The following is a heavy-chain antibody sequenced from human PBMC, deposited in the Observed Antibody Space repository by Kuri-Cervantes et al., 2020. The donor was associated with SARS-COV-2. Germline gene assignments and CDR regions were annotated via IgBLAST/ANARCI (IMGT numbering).Heavy chain of an antibody. D-gene: IGHD2-8*02. J-gene: IGHJ3*02. V-gene: IGHV4-34*01. Sequence: GSLRLSCALYGGSFSGNSWIWIRQPPGKWLEWIGEINHSGSTNYNPSPKSRVTISVDTSKNQFSLKLSSMSAADTAVYYCARGEGIVLVVYALAFDIWGQGTMVTVSS. CDR1: GGSFSGNS. CDR2: INHSGST. CDR3: ARGEGIVLVVYALAFDI.